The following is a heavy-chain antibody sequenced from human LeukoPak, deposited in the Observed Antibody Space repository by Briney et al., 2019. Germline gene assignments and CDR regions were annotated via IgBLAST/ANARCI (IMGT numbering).Heavy chain of an antibody. CDR3: ARQRYFDWLLGGRYYGMDV. CDR1: GGSISSYY. V-gene: IGHV4-59*08. J-gene: IGHJ6*02. D-gene: IGHD3-9*01. CDR2: IYYSGST. Sequence: PSETLSLTCTVSGGSISSYYWSWIRQPPGKGLEWIGYIYYSGSTNYNPSLKSRVTISVDTSKNQFSLKLSSVTAADTAVYYCARQRYFDWLLGGRYYGMDVWGQGTTVTVSS.